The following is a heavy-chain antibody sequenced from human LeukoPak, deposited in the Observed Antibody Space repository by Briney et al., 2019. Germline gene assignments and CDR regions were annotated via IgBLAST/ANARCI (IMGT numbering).Heavy chain of an antibody. CDR1: GFTFSSYS. CDR3: ARVGSAAGRYYYYMDV. J-gene: IGHJ6*03. CDR2: ISSSSSTI. Sequence: PGGSLRLSCAASGFTFSSYSMNWVRQAPGKGLEWVSYISSSSSTIYYADSVKGRFTISRDNAKNSLYLQMNSLRAEDTAVYYCARVGSAAGRYYYYMDVWGKGTTVTVSS. D-gene: IGHD6-13*01. V-gene: IGHV3-48*01.